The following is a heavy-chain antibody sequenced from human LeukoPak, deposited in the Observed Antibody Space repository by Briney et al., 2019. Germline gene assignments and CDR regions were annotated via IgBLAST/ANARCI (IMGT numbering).Heavy chain of an antibody. CDR1: GFTFSSYD. V-gene: IGHV3-13*01. J-gene: IGHJ6*02. CDR3: ARGGPADGNYYYYGMDV. D-gene: IGHD1-26*01. Sequence: GGSLRLSCAASGFTFSSYDMHWVRQATGKGLEWVSAVGTAGDTYYPGSVKGRFTISRENAKNSLYLQMNSLRAGDTAVYYCARGGPADGNYYYYGMDVWGQGTTVTVSS. CDR2: VGTAGDT.